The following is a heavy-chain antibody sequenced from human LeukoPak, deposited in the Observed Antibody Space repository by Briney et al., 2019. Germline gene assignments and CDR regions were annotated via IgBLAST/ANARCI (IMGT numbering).Heavy chain of an antibody. CDR2: IIPIFGTA. D-gene: IGHD6-6*01. Sequence: ASVKVSCKASGGTFSSYAISWVRQAPGQGLEWMGGIIPIFGTANYAQKFQGRVTITMDESTSTAYMELSSLRSEDTAVYYCARESKYSSSWWGGEYYYMDVWGKGTTVTVSS. CDR3: ARESKYSSSWWGGEYYYMDV. CDR1: GGTFSSYA. V-gene: IGHV1-69*05. J-gene: IGHJ6*03.